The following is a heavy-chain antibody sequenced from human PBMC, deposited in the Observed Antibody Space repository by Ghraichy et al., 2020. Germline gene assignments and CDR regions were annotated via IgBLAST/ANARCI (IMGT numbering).Heavy chain of an antibody. V-gene: IGHV1-18*01. Sequence: ASVKVSCKASGYTFTSYGISWVRQAPGQGLEWMGWISAYNGNTNYAQKLQGRVTMTTDTSTSTAYMELRSLRSDDTAVYYCARDPPYSSSWYNWFAPWGQGTLVTVSS. CDR2: ISAYNGNT. J-gene: IGHJ5*02. CDR3: ARDPPYSSSWYNWFAP. D-gene: IGHD6-13*01. CDR1: GYTFTSYG.